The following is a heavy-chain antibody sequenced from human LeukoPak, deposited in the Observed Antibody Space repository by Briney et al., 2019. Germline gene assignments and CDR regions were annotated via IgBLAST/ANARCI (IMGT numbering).Heavy chain of an antibody. CDR3: ARGYSNQYYYYYMDV. V-gene: IGHV4-59*11. CDR1: GGSISSHY. J-gene: IGHJ6*03. D-gene: IGHD4-11*01. Sequence: SETLSLTYTVSGGSISSHYGSWIRQPPGKGLEWIGYIYYSGSTNYNPSLKSRVTISVDTSKNQFSLKLSSVTAADTAVYYCARGYSNQYYYYYMDVWGKGTTVTVSS. CDR2: IYYSGST.